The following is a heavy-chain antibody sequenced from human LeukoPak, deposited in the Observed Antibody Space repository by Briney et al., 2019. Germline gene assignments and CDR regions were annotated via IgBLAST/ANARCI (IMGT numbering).Heavy chain of an antibody. Sequence: MSGGSLRLSCAASGFTFSIAWMSWVRQAPGKGLEWVGRIKSKTDGGTTDYAAPVKGRFTISRDDSKNTLYLQMNSLKTEDTAVYYCTTHNWDLSFDYWGQGTLVTVSS. CDR2: IKSKTDGGTT. D-gene: IGHD1-20*01. J-gene: IGHJ4*02. CDR3: TTHNWDLSFDY. V-gene: IGHV3-15*01. CDR1: GFTFSIAW.